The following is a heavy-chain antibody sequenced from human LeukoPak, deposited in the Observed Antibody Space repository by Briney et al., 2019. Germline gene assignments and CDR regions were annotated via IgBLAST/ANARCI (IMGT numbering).Heavy chain of an antibody. D-gene: IGHD1-26*01. CDR1: GFTFRSYA. CDR2: ISGSGGST. CDR3: ARNYYEPTYDYYFDC. Sequence: GGSLRLSCAASGFTFRSYAMSWVRQAPGKGLEWVSAISGSGGSTYHADSVRGRFTIFRDNSKNTLYLHMNSLRAEDTALYYCARNYYEPTYDYYFDCWGQGTLVTVSS. J-gene: IGHJ4*02. V-gene: IGHV3-23*01.